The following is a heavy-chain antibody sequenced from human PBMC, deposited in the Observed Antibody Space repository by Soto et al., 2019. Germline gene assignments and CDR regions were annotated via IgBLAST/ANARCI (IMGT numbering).Heavy chain of an antibody. CDR2: INAGNGNT. Sequence: GASVEVSCKASGYTFTSYAMHWVRQAPGQRLEWMGWINAGNGNTKYSQKFQGRVTITRDTSASTAYMELSSLRSEDTAVYYCAREGTYYDFWSGYSPGAFDIWGQGTMVTVSS. CDR1: GYTFTSYA. V-gene: IGHV1-3*01. D-gene: IGHD3-3*01. J-gene: IGHJ3*02. CDR3: AREGTYYDFWSGYSPGAFDI.